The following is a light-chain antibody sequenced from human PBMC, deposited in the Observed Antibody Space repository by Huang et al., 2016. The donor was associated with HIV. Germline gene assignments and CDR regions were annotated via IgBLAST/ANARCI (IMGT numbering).Light chain of an antibody. CDR2: GAS. Sequence: ETVMTQSPAPLSASPGERVTVSCRVSHSVSDRLAWDQHKPGQAPRLLIYGASTRATGIPVRFSGAGSGTDFTLTIASLQSEDSAVYYCHQYSNWRFTFGPGTKVDIK. V-gene: IGKV3-15*01. J-gene: IGKJ3*01. CDR1: HSVSDR. CDR3: HQYSNWRFT.